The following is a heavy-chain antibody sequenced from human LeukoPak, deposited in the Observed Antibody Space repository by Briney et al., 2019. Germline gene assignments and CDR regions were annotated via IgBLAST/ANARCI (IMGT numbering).Heavy chain of an antibody. J-gene: IGHJ4*02. D-gene: IGHD5-18*01. Sequence: SETLSLTCTVSGGSISSYYWSWIRQPPGKGLEWIGYIYYSGSTNYNPSLKSRVTISVDTSKNQFPLKLSSVTAADAAVYYCARGDDGYGPYFDYWGQGTLVTVSS. CDR2: IYYSGST. V-gene: IGHV4-59*01. CDR1: GGSISSYY. CDR3: ARGDDGYGPYFDY.